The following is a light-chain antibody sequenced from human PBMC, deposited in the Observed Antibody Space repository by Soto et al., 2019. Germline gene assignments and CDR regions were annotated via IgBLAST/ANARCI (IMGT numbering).Light chain of an antibody. V-gene: IGKV3-11*01. CDR1: QSVSSY. CDR3: QQRT. J-gene: IGKJ3*01. Sequence: EIVLTQSPATLSLSPGARATLSCRASQSVSSYLAWYQQKPGQAPRLLIYDASNRATGIPARFSGSGSGTDFTLTISSLAPEDFAFYYCQQRTFGPGTKVDIK. CDR2: DAS.